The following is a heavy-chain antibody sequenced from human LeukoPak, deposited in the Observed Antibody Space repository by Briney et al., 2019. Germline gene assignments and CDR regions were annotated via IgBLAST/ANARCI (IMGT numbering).Heavy chain of an antibody. D-gene: IGHD7-27*01. Sequence: GRTLRLSCVASGFISSSYAMHWVRQAPGKGLEWVAVISYDGNNKYYADSVKGRFTISRDNSKNTLFLQMNSLRAEDTAVYYCAKDGGLWVSAHWGDSWGRGTLVTVSS. J-gene: IGHJ4*02. CDR1: GFISSSYA. V-gene: IGHV3-30-3*01. CDR3: AKDGGLWVSAHWGDS. CDR2: ISYDGNNK.